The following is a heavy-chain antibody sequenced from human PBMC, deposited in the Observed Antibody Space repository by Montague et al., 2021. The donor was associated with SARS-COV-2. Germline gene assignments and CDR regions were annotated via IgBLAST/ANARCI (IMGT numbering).Heavy chain of an antibody. V-gene: IGHV4-31*03. J-gene: IGHJ3*02. CDR1: GDSISSANYY. CDR3: ARGNITPSGFDI. D-gene: IGHD1-14*01. Sequence: TLSLTCTVPGDSISSANYYWNWIRQSPGKGLEWIGNIYYTGGTHYNPSLESRLTMSIDTSKSQFSLRLSSVTAADTAVYYCARGNITPSGFDIWGQGTVVTVSS. CDR2: IYYTGGT.